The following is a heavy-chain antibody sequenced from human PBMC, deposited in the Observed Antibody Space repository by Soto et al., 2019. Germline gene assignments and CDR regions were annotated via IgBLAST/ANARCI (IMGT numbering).Heavy chain of an antibody. Sequence: PGGSLRLSCVASGFTFSDYSMNWVRQAPGKGLEWVSSISSGSIYTYYTDSVKGRFTISRDNAKKSTYLQMNSLRAEDTAVYYCARDPPDYYDSSGYFDFDYWGQGTPVTVSS. J-gene: IGHJ4*02. CDR2: ISSGSIYT. CDR1: GFTFSDYS. D-gene: IGHD3-22*01. CDR3: ARDPPDYYDSSGYFDFDY. V-gene: IGHV3-21*01.